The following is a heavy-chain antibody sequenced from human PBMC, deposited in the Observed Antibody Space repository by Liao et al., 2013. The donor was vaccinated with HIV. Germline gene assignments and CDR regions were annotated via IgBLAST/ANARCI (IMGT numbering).Heavy chain of an antibody. D-gene: IGHD2/OR15-2a*01. CDR1: GGSFNEYY. CDR2: INYNGRT. J-gene: IGHJ3*01. V-gene: IGHV4-34*02. Sequence: QVQLQQWGAGLVKPSETLSLTCAVYGGSFNEYYWSWVRQPPGKGLEWIGEINYNGRTNFNSALKSRVAISVDPSKNQFSLRLTSMTAADTAVYYCARGSPSLYDAFDFWGRGTMVTVSS. CDR3: ARGSPSLYDAFDF.